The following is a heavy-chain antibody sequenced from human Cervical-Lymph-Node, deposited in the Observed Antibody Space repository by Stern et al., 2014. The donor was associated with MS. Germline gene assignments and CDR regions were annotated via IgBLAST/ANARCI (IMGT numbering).Heavy chain of an antibody. CDR1: GFTFSSYA. J-gene: IGHJ5*02. CDR2: ISGTGGNT. CDR3: TKDGSGTYWGYWFDP. Sequence: VQLLESGGGSVQLGGSLRLSCAASGFTFSSYAMNWVRQAPGKGLEWVSVISGTGGNTYYADSVKGRFTISRDNSKNTLYLQMNSLRAEDTAVYYCTKDGSGTYWGYWFDPWGQGTLVTVSS. D-gene: IGHD1-26*01. V-gene: IGHV3-23*01.